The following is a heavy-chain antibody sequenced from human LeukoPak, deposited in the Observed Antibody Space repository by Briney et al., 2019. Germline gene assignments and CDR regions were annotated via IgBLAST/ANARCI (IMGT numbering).Heavy chain of an antibody. D-gene: IGHD2-2*01. CDR1: GGSISSGGYY. CDR3: ARAPWRYCSSTSCSDAFDI. V-gene: IGHV4-31*03. J-gene: IGHJ3*02. Sequence: SQTLSLTCTVSGGSISSGGYYWSWIRQHPGKGLEWIGYIYYSGSTYYNPSLKSRVTISVDTSKNQFSLKLSSVTAADTAEYYCARAPWRYCSSTSCSDAFDIWGQGTMVTVSS. CDR2: IYYSGST.